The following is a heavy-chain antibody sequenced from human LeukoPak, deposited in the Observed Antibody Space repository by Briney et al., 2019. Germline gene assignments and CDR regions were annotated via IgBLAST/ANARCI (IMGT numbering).Heavy chain of an antibody. J-gene: IGHJ4*02. CDR2: IRYDGSNK. CDR1: GFTFSSYG. D-gene: IGHD2-2*01. V-gene: IGHV3-30*02. Sequence: GGSLRLSXAASGFTFSSYGMHWVRQAPGKGLEWVAFIRYDGSNKHYADSVKGRFTISRDNSKNTLYLQMNSLRAEDTAVYYCAKGGIVVVPAAIPFDYWGQGTLVTVSS. CDR3: AKGGIVVVPAAIPFDY.